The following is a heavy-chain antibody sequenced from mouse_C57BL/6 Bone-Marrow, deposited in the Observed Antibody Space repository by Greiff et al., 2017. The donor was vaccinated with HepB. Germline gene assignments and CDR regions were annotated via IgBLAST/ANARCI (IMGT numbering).Heavy chain of an antibody. D-gene: IGHD1-1*01. Sequence: VQLQQPGAELVKPGASVKMSCKASGYTFTSYWITWVKQRPGQGLEWIGDIYPGSGSTNYNEKFKSKATLTVDTSSSTAYMQLSSLTSEDSAVYYCARSLITTVVATVDYWGQGTTLTVSS. CDR3: ARSLITTVVATVDY. CDR1: GYTFTSYW. CDR2: IYPGSGST. J-gene: IGHJ2*01. V-gene: IGHV1-55*01.